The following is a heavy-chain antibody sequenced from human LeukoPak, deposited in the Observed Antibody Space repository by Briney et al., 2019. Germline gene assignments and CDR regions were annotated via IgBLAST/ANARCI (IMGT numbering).Heavy chain of an antibody. V-gene: IGHV1-69*04. CDR3: ARGWEDIAAAAPVAFDI. CDR1: GGTFSSYA. Sequence: VASVKVSCKASGGTFSSYAISWVRQAPGQGLEWMGRIIPILGIANYAQKFQGRVTITADKSTSTAYMGLSSLRSEDTAVYYCARGWEDIAAAAPVAFDIWGQGTVVTVSS. D-gene: IGHD6-13*01. J-gene: IGHJ3*02. CDR2: IIPILGIA.